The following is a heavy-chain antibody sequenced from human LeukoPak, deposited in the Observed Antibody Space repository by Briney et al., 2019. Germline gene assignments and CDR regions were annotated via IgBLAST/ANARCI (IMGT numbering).Heavy chain of an antibody. CDR3: ARDSRIWFGETYYYYGMDV. J-gene: IGHJ6*02. Sequence: GSSVKVSCKASGGTFSSYAISWVRQAPGQGLEWMGRIIPILGIANYAQKFQGRVTITADKSTSTAYMELSSLRSEDTAVYYCARDSRIWFGETYYYYGMDVWGQGTTVTVSS. CDR2: IIPILGIA. CDR1: GGTFSSYA. V-gene: IGHV1-69*04. D-gene: IGHD3-10*01.